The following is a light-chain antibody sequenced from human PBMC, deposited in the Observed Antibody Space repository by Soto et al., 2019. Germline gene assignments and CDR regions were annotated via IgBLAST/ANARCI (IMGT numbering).Light chain of an antibody. J-gene: IGKJ1*01. Sequence: EIVLTQSPGTLSLSPGERAILSCRASQSVSNNYLAWYQQKPGQAPRLVIYGASSRATGIPDRFSASGSGTDFTLTISRLEPEDFAVYYCQQYISSPLTFGQGTKVEIK. CDR1: QSVSNNY. CDR2: GAS. CDR3: QQYISSPLT. V-gene: IGKV3-20*01.